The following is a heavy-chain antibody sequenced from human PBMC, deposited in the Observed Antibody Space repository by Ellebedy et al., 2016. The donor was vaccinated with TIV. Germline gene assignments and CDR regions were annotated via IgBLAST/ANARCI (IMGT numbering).Heavy chain of an antibody. D-gene: IGHD1-26*01. CDR2: IIPIFGTT. Sequence: AASVKVSCKASGCTFSSYAITWVRKPPGQGLEWMGGIIPIFGTTRYAEKFQGRLTLTADDSTTTVYMELSSLRSEDTAMYYCARDGRLVRPTTWGQGTLVTVSS. J-gene: IGHJ4*02. CDR3: ARDGRLVRPTT. CDR1: GCTFSSYA. V-gene: IGHV1-69*13.